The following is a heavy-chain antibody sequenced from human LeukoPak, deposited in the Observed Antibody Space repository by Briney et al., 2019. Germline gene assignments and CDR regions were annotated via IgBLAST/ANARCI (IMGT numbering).Heavy chain of an antibody. CDR1: GGSFSGYY. D-gene: IGHD2-8*01. CDR3: ARGGIVLMVYAKYYFDY. CDR2: ISHRGST. V-gene: IGHV4-34*01. J-gene: IGHJ4*02. Sequence: SETLSLTCAVYGGSFSGYYWSWIRQPPGKGLEWIGEISHRGSTNYTPSLKSRVTISVDTSKNQFSLKLSSVTAADTAVYYCARGGIVLMVYAKYYFDYWGQGTLVTVSS.